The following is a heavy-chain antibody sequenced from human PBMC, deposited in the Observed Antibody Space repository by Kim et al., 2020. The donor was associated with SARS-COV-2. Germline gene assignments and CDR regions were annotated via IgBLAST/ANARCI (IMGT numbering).Heavy chain of an antibody. Sequence: GGSLRLSCAASGFTFSSYWMHWVRQAPGKGLVWVSRINSDGSSTSYADSVKGRFTISRDNAKNTLYLQMNSLRAEDTAVYYCARDRRLLWFGERGWFDPWGQGTLVTVSS. CDR3: ARDRRLLWFGERGWFDP. CDR2: INSDGSST. J-gene: IGHJ5*02. D-gene: IGHD3-10*01. CDR1: GFTFSSYW. V-gene: IGHV3-74*01.